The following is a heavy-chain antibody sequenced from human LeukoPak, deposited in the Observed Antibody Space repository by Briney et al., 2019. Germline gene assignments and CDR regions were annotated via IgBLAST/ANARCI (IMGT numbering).Heavy chain of an antibody. J-gene: IGHJ4*02. Sequence: GGSLRLACAASGFTFISYEMNWVRQAPGKGLEWVSYILNSGTTTYYADSVKGRFTISRDNAKNSLYLQMNSLRAEDTGVYYCARDPPDYWGQGILVSVSS. CDR2: ILNSGTTT. CDR1: GFTFISYE. CDR3: ARDPPDY. V-gene: IGHV3-48*03.